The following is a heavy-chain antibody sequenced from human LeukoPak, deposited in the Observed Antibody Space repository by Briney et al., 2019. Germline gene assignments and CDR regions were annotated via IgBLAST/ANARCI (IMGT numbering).Heavy chain of an antibody. D-gene: IGHD3-16*01. V-gene: IGHV1-69*13. Sequence: SVKVSCKASGGSFGRYAFSWIRQAPGQGLEWMGGIIPIFGTTNYAHKFQGRVTITADESTGTAYMELSSLRSEDTAIFYCAREGGYYFDYWGQGTLVTVSS. CDR2: IIPIFGTT. CDR3: AREGGYYFDY. CDR1: GGSFGRYA. J-gene: IGHJ4*02.